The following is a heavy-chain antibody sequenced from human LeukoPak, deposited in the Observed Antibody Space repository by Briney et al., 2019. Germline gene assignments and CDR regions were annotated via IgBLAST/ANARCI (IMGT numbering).Heavy chain of an antibody. V-gene: IGHV1-2*02. CDR1: GYTFTAYY. Sequence: ASVNVSCKASGYTFTAYYIHWVRQAPGQGLEWIGWINTISGGTNYAQKFQGRVTMTRDTSISTAYMELSRLRSDDTAVYYCARGTHSSGWYSESKAPDYWGQGTLVTVSS. CDR2: INTISGGT. D-gene: IGHD6-19*01. J-gene: IGHJ4*02. CDR3: ARGTHSSGWYSESKAPDY.